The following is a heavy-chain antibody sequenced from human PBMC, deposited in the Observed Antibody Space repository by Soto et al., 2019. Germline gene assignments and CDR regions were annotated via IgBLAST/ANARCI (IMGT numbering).Heavy chain of an antibody. J-gene: IGHJ4*02. CDR3: AREARFLEWLLPFDY. D-gene: IGHD3-3*01. V-gene: IGHV3-30-3*01. CDR1: GLPDISDA. CDR2: ISYDGSNK. Sequence: WFLRPYFAACGLPDISDANPWVRQDPGKGLEWVAVISYDGSNKYYADSVKGRFTICRDNSKNKLYLQMNSLRAEDTAVYYCAREARFLEWLLPFDYWGQGTLVTGSS.